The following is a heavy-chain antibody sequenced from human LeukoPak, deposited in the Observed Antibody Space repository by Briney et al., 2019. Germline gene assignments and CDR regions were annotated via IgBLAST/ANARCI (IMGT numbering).Heavy chain of an antibody. D-gene: IGHD1-26*01. CDR2: VNANSGNT. J-gene: IGHJ4*02. CDR1: GYTFTSYD. CDR3: ARGAVAVRIVGATTPLGY. Sequence: ASVKVSCKASGYTFTSYDINWVRQATGQGLEWMGWVNANSGNTGYAQKFQGRVTMTRNTSISTAYMELSSLRSEDTAVYYCARGAVAVRIVGATTPLGYWGQGTLVTVSS. V-gene: IGHV1-8*01.